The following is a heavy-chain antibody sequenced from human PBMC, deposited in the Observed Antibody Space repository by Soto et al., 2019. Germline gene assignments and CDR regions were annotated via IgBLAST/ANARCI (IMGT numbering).Heavy chain of an antibody. Sequence: GGSLRLSCAASGFTFSSYAVSWVRQAPGKGLEWVSAISGSGGSTYYADSVKGRFTISRDNSKNTLYLQMNSLRAEDTAVYYCAKDAYYDFWSGFDAFDIWGQGTMVTVSS. V-gene: IGHV3-23*01. D-gene: IGHD3-3*01. CDR2: ISGSGGST. CDR3: AKDAYYDFWSGFDAFDI. J-gene: IGHJ3*02. CDR1: GFTFSSYA.